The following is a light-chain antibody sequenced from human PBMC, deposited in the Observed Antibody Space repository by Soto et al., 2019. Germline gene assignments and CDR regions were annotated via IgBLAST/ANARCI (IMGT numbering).Light chain of an antibody. J-gene: IGKJ1*01. CDR2: GAS. Sequence: EIVMTQSPATLSVSPGERATLSCRASQSVSSNLAWYQQKPGQAPRLLIYGASTRATGIPARFSGSGSGTEFTLTISSLQSEDFAVYYCQHYNNWPQTFGQVTKVEIK. CDR1: QSVSSN. V-gene: IGKV3-15*01. CDR3: QHYNNWPQT.